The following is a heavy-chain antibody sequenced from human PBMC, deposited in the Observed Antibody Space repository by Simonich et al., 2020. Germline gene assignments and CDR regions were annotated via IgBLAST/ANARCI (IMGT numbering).Heavy chain of an antibody. V-gene: IGHV1-18*01. D-gene: IGHD1-1*01. Sequence: QVQLVQSGAEVKKPGASVKVSCKASGYTFTSYGISWVRKAPGQGLEWMGRISSYNGNTNYAQKLQGRVTMTTDTSTSTAYMELRSRRSDDTAVYYCARSTTGTTAFDIWGQGTMVTVSS. CDR3: ARSTTGTTAFDI. CDR1: GYTFTSYG. J-gene: IGHJ3*02. CDR2: ISSYNGNT.